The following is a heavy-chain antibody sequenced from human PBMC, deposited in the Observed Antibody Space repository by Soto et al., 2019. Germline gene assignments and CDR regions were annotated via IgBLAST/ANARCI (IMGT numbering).Heavy chain of an antibody. CDR3: ARSRIAALPLD. V-gene: IGHV3-21*01. CDR2: ISSSSSYI. Sequence: GGSLRLSCAASGFTFSSYSMNWVRQAPGKGLEWVSSISSSSSYIYYADSVKGRFTISRDNAKNSLYLQMNSLRAEDTAVYYCARSRIAALPLDWGQGTLVTVSS. D-gene: IGHD6-6*01. J-gene: IGHJ4*02. CDR1: GFTFSSYS.